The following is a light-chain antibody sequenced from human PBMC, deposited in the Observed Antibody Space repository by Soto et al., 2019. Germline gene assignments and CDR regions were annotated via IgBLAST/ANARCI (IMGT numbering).Light chain of an antibody. CDR3: QQYKTYWT. CDR2: KAS. V-gene: IGKV1-5*03. J-gene: IGKJ1*01. CDR1: QSISNW. Sequence: DIQMTQSPSTLSASVGDRVTITCRASQSISNWLAWYQQKPGKAPKLLIYKASSLESGVPSRFSGSGSGTEFTLTISSLQPDDFATYYCQQYKTYWTFGQGTKVDIK.